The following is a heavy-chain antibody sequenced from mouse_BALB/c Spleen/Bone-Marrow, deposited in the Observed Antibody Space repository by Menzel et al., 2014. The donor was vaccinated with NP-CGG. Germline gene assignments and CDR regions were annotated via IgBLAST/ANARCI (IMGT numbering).Heavy chain of an antibody. CDR2: INPYNGAT. CDR3: ARLGRDY. J-gene: IGHJ2*01. CDR1: GYSFTDYY. D-gene: IGHD4-1*01. V-gene: IGHV1-26*01. Sequence: EVQLQQSGPELVKPGASVKISCKASGYSFTDYYMHWVKQSHVKSLEWIGRINPYNGATSYNQNFKDKASLTVDRSSRTAYMELHSLTSEDSAVYYCARLGRDYWGQGTTLTVSS.